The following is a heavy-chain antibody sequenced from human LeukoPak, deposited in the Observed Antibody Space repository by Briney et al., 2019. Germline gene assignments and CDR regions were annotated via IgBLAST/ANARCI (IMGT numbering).Heavy chain of an antibody. CDR1: GFTFNSYA. Sequence: PGGSLRLSCLASGFTFNSYAMNWVRQAPGKGLEWVSLISPSGGRTFYADSVKGRFTISRDSAKNTLYLHMNSLRAEDTAVYYCAKSYGGNSFWYFDLWGRGTLVTVSS. V-gene: IGHV3-23*01. CDR2: ISPSGGRT. D-gene: IGHD4-23*01. J-gene: IGHJ2*01. CDR3: AKSYGGNSFWYFDL.